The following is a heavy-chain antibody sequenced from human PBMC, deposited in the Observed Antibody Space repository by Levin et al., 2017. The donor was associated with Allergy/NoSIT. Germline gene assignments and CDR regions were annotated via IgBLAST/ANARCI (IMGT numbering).Heavy chain of an antibody. J-gene: IGHJ5*02. D-gene: IGHD2-21*01. Sequence: SETLSLTCTVSGGSISSYYWSWIRQPPGKGLEWIGYIYYSGSTNYNPSLKSRVTISVDTSKNQFSLKLSSVTAADTALYYCARQNPYNWFDPWGQGTLVTVSS. V-gene: IGHV4-59*08. CDR2: IYYSGST. CDR3: ARQNPYNWFDP. CDR1: GGSISSYY.